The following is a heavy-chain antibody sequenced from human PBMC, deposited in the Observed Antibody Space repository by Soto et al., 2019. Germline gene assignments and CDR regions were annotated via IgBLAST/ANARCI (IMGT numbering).Heavy chain of an antibody. CDR3: ARSFGVAAAAPFAY. CDR2: IYYSGST. CDR1: GGSFSGYY. Sequence: SETLSLTCAVYGGSFSGYYWSWIRQHPGKGLEWIGYIYYSGSTYYNPSLKSRVIISVDTYKNQFSLKLSSVTAADTAVYYCARSFGVAAAAPFAYWGQGTLVTVSS. D-gene: IGHD6-25*01. V-gene: IGHV4-31*11. J-gene: IGHJ4*02.